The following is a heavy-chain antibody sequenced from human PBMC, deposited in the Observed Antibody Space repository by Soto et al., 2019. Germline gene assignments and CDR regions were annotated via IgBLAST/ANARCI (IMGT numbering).Heavy chain of an antibody. J-gene: IGHJ4*02. D-gene: IGHD5-12*01. V-gene: IGHV3-43*01. CDR1: GFTFDDYT. CDR2: ISWDGGST. CDR3: AKDRDGYNYEVGPYFDY. Sequence: EVQLVESGGVVVQPGGSLRLSCAASGFTFDDYTMHWVRQAPGKGLEWVSLISWDGGSTYYADSVKGRFTISRDNSKNSLYLQMNSLRTEDTALYYCAKDRDGYNYEVGPYFDYWGQGTLVTVSS.